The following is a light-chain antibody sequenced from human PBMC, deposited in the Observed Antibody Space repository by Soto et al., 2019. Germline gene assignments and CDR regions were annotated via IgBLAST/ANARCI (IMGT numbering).Light chain of an antibody. Sequence: EIVMTQSPATLSVSPGERVTLSCGASQSISGDLAWYQQKPDQAPRLVIYGASTRATGVPARFSGSGSATEFTLTISSLQSEDFAVYYCQQYDSWPHTFGLGTSLEIK. J-gene: IGKJ2*01. CDR3: QQYDSWPHT. V-gene: IGKV3-15*01. CDR2: GAS. CDR1: QSISGD.